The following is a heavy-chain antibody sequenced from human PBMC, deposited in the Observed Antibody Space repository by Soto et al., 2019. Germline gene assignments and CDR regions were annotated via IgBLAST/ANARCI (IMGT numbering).Heavy chain of an antibody. V-gene: IGHV1-18*01. CDR2: ISAYNGNT. CDR3: ARGWEVVRGEDYYYGMDV. CDR1: GYTFTSYG. J-gene: IGHJ6*02. D-gene: IGHD3-10*01. Sequence: ASVKASCKASGYTFTSYGISWVRQAPGQGLEWMGWISAYNGNTNYAQKLQGRVTMTTDTSTSTAYMELRSLRSDDTAVYCCARGWEVVRGEDYYYGMDVWGQGTTVTVSS.